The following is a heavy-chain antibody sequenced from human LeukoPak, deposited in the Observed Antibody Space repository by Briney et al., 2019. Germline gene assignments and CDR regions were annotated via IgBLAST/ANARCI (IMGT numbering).Heavy chain of an antibody. V-gene: IGHV3-21*01. CDR3: VKNGWLDY. D-gene: IGHD6-19*01. CDR2: ISTSGDST. J-gene: IGHJ4*02. CDR1: GFTFSSQN. Sequence: GGSPRLSCAASGFTFSSQNMNWARQAPGKGLEWVAYISTSGDSTKYADSVDGRFTISRDNVENSLYLLMNSLRVDDTAVYYCVKNGWLDYWGQGIVVTVSS.